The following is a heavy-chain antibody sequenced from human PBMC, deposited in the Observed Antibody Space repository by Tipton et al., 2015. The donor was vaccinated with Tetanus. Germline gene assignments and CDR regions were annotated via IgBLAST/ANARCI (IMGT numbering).Heavy chain of an antibody. D-gene: IGHD3-10*01. Sequence: QLVQSGAEVKKPGSSVKVSCQASGGTFTNFAVGWVRQAPGQGLEWLGGIIPLFGTTNYAQKFQGRLTIGADESAGTAYMILTSLKSDDTAVYYCARDPTSSRGFIDTWFDPWGQGTLVTVSS. CDR3: ARDPTSSRGFIDTWFDP. CDR1: GGTFTNFA. CDR2: IIPLFGTT. J-gene: IGHJ5*02. V-gene: IGHV1-69*01.